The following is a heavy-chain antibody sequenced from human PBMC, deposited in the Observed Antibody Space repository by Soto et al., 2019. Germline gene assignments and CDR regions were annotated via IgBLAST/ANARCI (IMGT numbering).Heavy chain of an antibody. Sequence: PGGSLRLSCAASGFTFSSYGMHWVRQAPGKGLEWVAVIWYDGSNKYYADSVKGRFTISRDNSKNTLYLQMNSLRAEDTAVYYCARTFRRQWLAFIDYWGQGTLVTVSS. V-gene: IGHV3-33*01. J-gene: IGHJ4*02. CDR2: IWYDGSNK. D-gene: IGHD6-19*01. CDR1: GFTFSSYG. CDR3: ARTFRRQWLAFIDY.